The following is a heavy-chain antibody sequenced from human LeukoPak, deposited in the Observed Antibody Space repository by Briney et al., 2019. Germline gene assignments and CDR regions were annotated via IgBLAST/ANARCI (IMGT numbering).Heavy chain of an antibody. CDR1: GGSFSGYY. CDR2: INHSGST. Sequence: SETLSLTCAVYGGSFSGYYWSWIRQPPGKGLEWIGEINHSGSTNYNPSLKSRVTISVDTSKNQFSLKLSSVTAADTAVYYCARVSLIRNYDFWSGYPPTLNWFDPWGQGTLATVSS. V-gene: IGHV4-34*01. CDR3: ARVSLIRNYDFWSGYPPTLNWFDP. J-gene: IGHJ5*02. D-gene: IGHD3-3*01.